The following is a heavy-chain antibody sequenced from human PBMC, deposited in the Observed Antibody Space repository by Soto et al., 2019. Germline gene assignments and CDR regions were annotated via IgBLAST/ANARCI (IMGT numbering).Heavy chain of an antibody. CDR3: ARIRNTRGSGWYYFDY. J-gene: IGHJ4*02. CDR1: GFSLSTSGMC. Sequence: SGPTLVNPTQTLTLTCTFSGFSLSTSGMCMSWIRQPPGKALEWLALIDWDDEKYYRTSLKTRLTISKDTSKNQVVLTMTNMDPVDTATYYCARIRNTRGSGWYYFDYWGQGTLVTV. D-gene: IGHD6-19*01. V-gene: IGHV2-70*01. CDR2: IDWDDEK.